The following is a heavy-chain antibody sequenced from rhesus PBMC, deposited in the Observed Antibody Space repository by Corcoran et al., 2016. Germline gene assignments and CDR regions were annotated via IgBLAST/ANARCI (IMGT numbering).Heavy chain of an antibody. V-gene: IGHV3S25*01. CDR2: IYSCGSRP. CDR1: GFTFSSYW. J-gene: IGHJ4*01. CDR3: AKIEPPFDY. Sequence: EVQLVESGGGLAKPGGSLRLSCAASGFTFSSYWMNWVRQAPGKGLEWVSSIYSCGSRPSYADSVQGRFTISRDNSKNTLSLQMNSLRAEDTAVYYCAKIEPPFDYWGQGVLVTVSS.